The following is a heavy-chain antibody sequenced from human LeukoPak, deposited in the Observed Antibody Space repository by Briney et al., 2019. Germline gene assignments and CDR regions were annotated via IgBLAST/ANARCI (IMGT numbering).Heavy chain of an antibody. CDR2: INPNNGGT. CDR1: GYTFTGYY. J-gene: IGHJ4*02. Sequence: ASVKVSCKASGYTFTGYYMHWVRQAPGQGLEWMGWINPNNGGTNYAQKFQGRVTMTRDTSISTAYMELSRLRSDDTAVYYCARELTYYYDSSGYYTYFDYWGQGTLVTVSS. D-gene: IGHD3-22*01. V-gene: IGHV1-2*02. CDR3: ARELTYYYDSSGYYTYFDY.